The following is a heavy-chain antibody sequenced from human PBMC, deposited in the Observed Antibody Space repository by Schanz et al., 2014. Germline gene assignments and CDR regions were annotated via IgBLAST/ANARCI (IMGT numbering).Heavy chain of an antibody. Sequence: EVQLVESGGGVVQPGRSLRLSCAASGFTFSGYGMHWVRQAPGKGLEWLGRIQGGASAGTTDYAAPVKGRFTISRDDSKNTMYLQMNSLKTEDTAVYYCKWELHVYYGMDVWGQGTAVTVSS. CDR2: IQGGASAGTT. V-gene: IGHV3-15*01. D-gene: IGHD1-26*01. J-gene: IGHJ6*02. CDR3: KWELHVYYGMDV. CDR1: GFTFSGYG.